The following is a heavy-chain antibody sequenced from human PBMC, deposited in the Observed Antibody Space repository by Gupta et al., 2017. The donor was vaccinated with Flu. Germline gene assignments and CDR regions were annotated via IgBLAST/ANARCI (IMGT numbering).Heavy chain of an antibody. D-gene: IGHD6-19*01. J-gene: IGHJ4*02. V-gene: IGHV3-7*02. CDR2: IKQDGSEK. Sequence: EVQLVESGGGLVQPGGSLRLSCAASGFTFSSYWMSWVRPAPGKGLEWVANIKQDGSEKYYVDSVKGRFTISRDNAKNSLYLQMNSLRAEDTAVYYCASGSRYSSGWYFFDYWGQGTLVTVSS. CDR1: GFTFSSYW. CDR3: ASGSRYSSGWYFFDY.